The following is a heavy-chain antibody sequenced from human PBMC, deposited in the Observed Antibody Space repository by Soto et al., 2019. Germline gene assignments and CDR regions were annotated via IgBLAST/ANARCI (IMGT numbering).Heavy chain of an antibody. V-gene: IGHV3-23*01. D-gene: IGHD3-3*01. Sequence: EVQMLESGGGLVQPGGSLRLSCAASGFTFSNYAMSWVRQAPGEGLEWVSGIRGSGGSTYYADSVKGRFTISRDNSKNTLYRQMNSLRAEDTAVYYCANQPYYDFWSGYNYGMDVWGQGTTVTVS. CDR1: GFTFSNYA. CDR2: IRGSGGST. CDR3: ANQPYYDFWSGYNYGMDV. J-gene: IGHJ6*02.